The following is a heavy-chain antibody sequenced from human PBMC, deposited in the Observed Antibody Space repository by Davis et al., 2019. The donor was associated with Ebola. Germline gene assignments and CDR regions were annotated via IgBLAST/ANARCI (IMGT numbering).Heavy chain of an antibody. CDR1: GFTVSSYS. Sequence: GESLKISCAASGFTVSSYSMNWVRQAPGKGLEWVSSISSSSSYIYYADSVKGRFTISRDNAKNSLYLQMNSLRAEDTAVYYCARGGSGIAAAGVDYWGQGTLVTVSS. V-gene: IGHV3-21*01. CDR3: ARGGSGIAAAGVDY. CDR2: ISSSSSYI. J-gene: IGHJ4*02. D-gene: IGHD6-13*01.